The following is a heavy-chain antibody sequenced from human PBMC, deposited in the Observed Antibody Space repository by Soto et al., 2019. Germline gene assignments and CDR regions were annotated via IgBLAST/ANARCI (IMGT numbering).Heavy chain of an antibody. V-gene: IGHV4-39*07. CDR1: GGSISSSRSY. J-gene: IGHJ6*03. CDR3: ARRLLKAAAGMLYNYYYYYMDV. CDR2: INHSGST. D-gene: IGHD2-8*01. Sequence: SETLSLTCNVSGGSISSSRSYWAWIRQPPGKGLEWIGEINHSGSTNYNPSLKSRVTISVDTSKNQFSLKLSSVTAADTAVYYCARRLLKAAAGMLYNYYYYYMDVWGKGTTVTVSS.